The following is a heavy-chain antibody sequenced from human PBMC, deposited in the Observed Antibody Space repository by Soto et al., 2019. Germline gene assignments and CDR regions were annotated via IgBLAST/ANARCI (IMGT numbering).Heavy chain of an antibody. CDR1: GYTFTSYG. Sequence: ASVKVSCKASGYTFTSYGISWVRQAPGQGLEWMGWISAYNGNTNYAQKFQGRVTITADESTSTAYMELSSLRSEDTAVYYCARVVVALKTARYYGMDVWGQGTTVTVSS. CDR3: ARVVVALKTARYYGMDV. J-gene: IGHJ6*02. CDR2: ISAYNGNT. V-gene: IGHV1-18*01. D-gene: IGHD2-21*01.